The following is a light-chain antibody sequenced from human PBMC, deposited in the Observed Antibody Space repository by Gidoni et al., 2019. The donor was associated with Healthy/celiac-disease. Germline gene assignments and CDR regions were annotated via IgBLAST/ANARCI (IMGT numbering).Light chain of an antibody. CDR3: QQYDNLP. V-gene: IGKV1-33*01. CDR2: DAS. J-gene: IGKJ4*01. Sequence: DIQMTQSPSSLSASVGDRVTITCQASQDISNYLNWYQQKPGKAPKLLIYDASNLETGVQSRFSGRGSGTDFTFTISSLQPEDIATYYCQQYDNLPFGGGTKVEIK. CDR1: QDISNY.